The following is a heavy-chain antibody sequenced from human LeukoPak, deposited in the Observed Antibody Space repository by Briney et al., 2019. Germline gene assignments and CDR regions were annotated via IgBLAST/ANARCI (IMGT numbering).Heavy chain of an antibody. D-gene: IGHD1-1*01. V-gene: IGHV3-48*04. J-gene: IGHJ4*02. CDR2: IVGSSSTI. CDR3: ATDSPETAAFDY. Sequence: QAGGSLRLSCAASGFSFSTYSMNWVRQAPGKGLGWVSYIVGSSSTIYYADSVKGRFTISRDNAKNSLYLQMDSLRAEDTAVYYCATDSPETAAFDYWGQGTLVTVSS. CDR1: GFSFSTYS.